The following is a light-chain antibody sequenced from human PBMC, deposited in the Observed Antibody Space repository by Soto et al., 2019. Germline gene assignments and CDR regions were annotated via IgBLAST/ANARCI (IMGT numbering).Light chain of an antibody. V-gene: IGKV3-15*01. Sequence: IVMTQSPATLSVSPGERATLSCRASQGVSSNLAWYQQKPGQAPRLLIYAASTRAAGIPARFSGRGSGTEFTLTISSLQSEDFAVYYCQQYNSWPQTFGLGTKVDIK. J-gene: IGKJ1*01. CDR2: AAS. CDR1: QGVSSN. CDR3: QQYNSWPQT.